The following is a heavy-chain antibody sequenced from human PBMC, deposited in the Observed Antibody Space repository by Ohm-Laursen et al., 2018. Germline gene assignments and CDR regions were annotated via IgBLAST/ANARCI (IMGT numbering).Heavy chain of an antibody. CDR1: GFTFSTYA. Sequence: SLRLSCAASGFTFSTYAMSWVRQAPGKGLEWVSVISGSGDNTYYADSVKGRFTISRDNSKNTLYLQMNSLRAEDTAVYYCAKGDRAIFPYYGMDVWGQGTTVTVSS. J-gene: IGHJ6*02. CDR2: ISGSGDNT. D-gene: IGHD2-21*01. V-gene: IGHV3-23*01. CDR3: AKGDRAIFPYYGMDV.